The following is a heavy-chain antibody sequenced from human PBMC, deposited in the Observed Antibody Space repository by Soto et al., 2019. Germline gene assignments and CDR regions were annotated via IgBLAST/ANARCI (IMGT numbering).Heavy chain of an antibody. V-gene: IGHV3-30-3*01. CDR2: ISYDGSNK. D-gene: IGHD3-22*01. Sequence: PGGSLRLSCAASGFTFSSYAMHWVRQAPGKGLEWVAVISYDGSNKYYADSVKGRFTTSRDNSKNTLYLQMNSLRAEDTAVYYCARDPGDYYDSSGYSYFDYWGQGTLVTVSS. J-gene: IGHJ4*02. CDR3: ARDPGDYYDSSGYSYFDY. CDR1: GFTFSSYA.